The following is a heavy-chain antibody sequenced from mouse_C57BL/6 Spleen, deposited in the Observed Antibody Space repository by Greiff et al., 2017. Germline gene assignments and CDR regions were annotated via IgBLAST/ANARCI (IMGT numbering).Heavy chain of an antibody. CDR2: IDPSDSET. CDR3: ARSGGYDPYYAMDY. V-gene: IGHV1-52*01. Sequence: QVQLKQPGAELVRPGSSVKLSCKASGYTFTSYWMHWVKQRPIQGLEWIGNIDPSDSETHYNQKFKDKATLTVDKSSSTAYMQLSSLTSEDSAVYYCARSGGYDPYYAMDYWGQGTSVTVSS. D-gene: IGHD2-2*01. CDR1: GYTFTSYW. J-gene: IGHJ4*01.